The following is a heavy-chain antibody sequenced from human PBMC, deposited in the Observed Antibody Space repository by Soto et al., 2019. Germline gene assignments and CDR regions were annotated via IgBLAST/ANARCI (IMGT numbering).Heavy chain of an antibody. CDR3: PRGDGDRYDGNGYLGRH. Sequence: EVQLVESGGDVVQPGESLTLSCAASGFTFSSYWMHWVRQAPGKGLVWVSRIKSDGSGTYYADSLKGRLTISRDNAKNTLYLQMNSVRVEDRAVCFCPRGDGDRYDGNGYLGRHWGQGPLVTVSS. D-gene: IGHD3-22*01. J-gene: IGHJ4*02. V-gene: IGHV3-74*01. CDR1: GFTFSSYW. CDR2: IKSDGSGT.